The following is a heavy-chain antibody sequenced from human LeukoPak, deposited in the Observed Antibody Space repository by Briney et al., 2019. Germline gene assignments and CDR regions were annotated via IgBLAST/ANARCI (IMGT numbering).Heavy chain of an antibody. CDR2: ISSSGSTI. J-gene: IGHJ4*02. Sequence: GGSLRLSCAASGFTFSSYEMNWVRQAPGKGLEWVSYISSSGSTIYYADSVKGRFTISRDNSKNTLYLQMNSLRAEDTAIYYCARDERLLSFLKWGQGTLVTVSS. D-gene: IGHD3-3*01. CDR3: ARDERLLSFLK. V-gene: IGHV3-48*03. CDR1: GFTFSSYE.